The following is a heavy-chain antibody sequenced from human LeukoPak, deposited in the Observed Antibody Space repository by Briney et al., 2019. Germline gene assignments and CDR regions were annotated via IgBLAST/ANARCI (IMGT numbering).Heavy chain of an antibody. CDR1: GGSISSYH. CDR2: IYTSGST. Sequence: SETLSLTCTVSGGSISSYHWSWIRQPAGKGLEWIGRIYTSGSTNYNPSLKSRVTMSVDTSKNQFSLKLSSVTAADTAVYYCARDNRGYCSGGSCYDWFDPWGQGTLVTVSS. D-gene: IGHD2-15*01. CDR3: ARDNRGYCSGGSCYDWFDP. V-gene: IGHV4-4*07. J-gene: IGHJ5*02.